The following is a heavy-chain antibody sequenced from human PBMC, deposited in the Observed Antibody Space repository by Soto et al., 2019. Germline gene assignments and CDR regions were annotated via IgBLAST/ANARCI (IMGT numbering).Heavy chain of an antibody. CDR2: IWSDGSNK. CDR3: ARAYGDWRYFDY. V-gene: IGHV3-33*01. Sequence: QVQLVESGGGVVQPGRSLRLSCAASGFTFSSYAMHWVRQAPGKGPEWLAVIWSDGSNKYYGDSVKGRFTISRDNSRNTLYMQMNSLRVEDTAVYYCARAYGDWRYFDYWGQGTLVTVSS. CDR1: GFTFSSYA. D-gene: IGHD3-10*01. J-gene: IGHJ4*02.